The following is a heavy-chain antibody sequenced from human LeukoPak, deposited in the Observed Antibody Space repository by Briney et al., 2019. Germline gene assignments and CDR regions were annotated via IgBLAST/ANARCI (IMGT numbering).Heavy chain of an antibody. CDR1: GFTFNSYE. CDR2: VSSSGSTI. CDR3: ARDVAPIEY. V-gene: IGHV3-48*03. J-gene: IGHJ4*02. Sequence: GGSLRLSCAASGFTFNSYEMNWVRQAPGKGLEWVSYVSSSGSTIYYADSVKGRFTIPRDNANNSLYLQMNSLRAEDTAVYYCARDVAPIEYWGQGTLVTVSS.